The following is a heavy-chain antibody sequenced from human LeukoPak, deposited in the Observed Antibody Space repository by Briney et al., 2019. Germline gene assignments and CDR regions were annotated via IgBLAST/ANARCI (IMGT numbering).Heavy chain of an antibody. J-gene: IGHJ4*02. Sequence: TGGSLRLSCAASGFTFSSYAMSWVRQAPGKGLEWVSAISGSGGSTYYADSVKGRFTISRDNSKNTLYLQMNSLRAEDTAVYYCAKVGEREFPLDHFDYWGQGTLVTVSS. CDR3: AKVGEREFPLDHFDY. CDR1: GFTFSSYA. CDR2: ISGSGGST. V-gene: IGHV3-23*01. D-gene: IGHD3-16*02.